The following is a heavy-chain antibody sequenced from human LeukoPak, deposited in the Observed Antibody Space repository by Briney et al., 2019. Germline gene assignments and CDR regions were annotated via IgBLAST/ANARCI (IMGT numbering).Heavy chain of an antibody. CDR2: INSNGGST. Sequence: GGSLRLSCAASGFTFSSYDMHWVRQAPGKGLEYVSAINSNGGSTYYANSVKGRFTISRDNSKNTLYLQMGSLRDEDMAVYYCARGITARIPSLGLDYWGQGTLVASSS. V-gene: IGHV3-64*01. J-gene: IGHJ4*02. CDR3: ARGITARIPSLGLDY. D-gene: IGHD3-3*01. CDR1: GFTFSSYD.